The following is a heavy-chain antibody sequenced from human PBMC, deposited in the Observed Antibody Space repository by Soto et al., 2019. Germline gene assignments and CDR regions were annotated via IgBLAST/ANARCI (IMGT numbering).Heavy chain of an antibody. CDR3: ARVRTVTKANCYYYYCMDV. D-gene: IGHD4-4*01. V-gene: IGHV1-2*04. Sequence: ASVKVSCKASGYTFTGYYMHWVRQAPGQGLEWMGWINPNSGGTNYAQKFQGWVTMTRDTSISTAYMELSRLRSDDTAVYYCARVRTVTKANCYYYYCMDVWGQGTTVTVSS. CDR1: GYTFTGYY. CDR2: INPNSGGT. J-gene: IGHJ6*02.